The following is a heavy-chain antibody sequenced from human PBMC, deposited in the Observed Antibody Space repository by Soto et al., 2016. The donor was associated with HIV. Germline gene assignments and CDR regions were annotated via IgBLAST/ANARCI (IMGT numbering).Heavy chain of an antibody. CDR3: VRVLWTAKGGTYDYFFSGLDV. D-gene: IGHD1-7*01. CDR1: GASFSGYY. J-gene: IGHJ6*02. Sequence: VQLQQWGAGLLRPSETLSLTCAVYGASFSGYYWSWVRQPRGKGLEWIGDVNHSGTTNYNPSLKSRVTISVDTSKNQFFLKLTSVTAADTAVYYCVRVLWTAKGGTYDYFFSGLDVWGLGTTVTVSS. V-gene: IGHV4-34*02. CDR2: VNHSGTT.